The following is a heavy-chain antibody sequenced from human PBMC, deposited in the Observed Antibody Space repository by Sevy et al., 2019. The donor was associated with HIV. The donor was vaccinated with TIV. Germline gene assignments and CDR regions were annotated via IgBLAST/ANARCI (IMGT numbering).Heavy chain of an antibody. J-gene: IGHJ4*02. Sequence: SETLSLTCTVSGGSISSGGYYWSWIHQHPGKGLEWIGYIYYSGSTYYNPSLKSRVTISVDTSKNQFSLKLSSVTAADTAVYYCARALSITCDACIDYWGQGTLVTVSS. CDR3: ARALSITCDACIDY. CDR1: GGSISSGGYY. CDR2: IYYSGST. V-gene: IGHV4-31*03. D-gene: IGHD3-16*01.